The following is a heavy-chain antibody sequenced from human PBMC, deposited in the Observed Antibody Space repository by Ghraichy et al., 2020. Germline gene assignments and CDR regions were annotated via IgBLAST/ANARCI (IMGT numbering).Heavy chain of an antibody. CDR1: GGTFSSYA. CDR3: ARGTWIAAATLLYY. CDR2: IIPIFGTA. D-gene: IGHD6-13*01. Sequence: SVKVSCKASGGTFSSYAISWVRQAPGQGLEWMGGIIPIFGTANYAQKFQGRVTITADESTSTAYMELSSLRSEDTAVYYCARGTWIAAATLLYYWGQRTLVTVSS. V-gene: IGHV1-69*13. J-gene: IGHJ4*02.